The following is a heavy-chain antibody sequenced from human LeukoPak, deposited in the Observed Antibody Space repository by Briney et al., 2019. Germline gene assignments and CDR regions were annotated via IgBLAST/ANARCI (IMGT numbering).Heavy chain of an antibody. D-gene: IGHD1-26*01. CDR3: ARDGSGSYQYSDAFDI. Sequence: GASVKVSCKASGYTFTSYDISWVRQAPGQGLEWMGWISAYNGNTNYAQKLQGRVTMTTDTSTSTAYMELRSLRSDDTAVYYCARDGSGSYQYSDAFDIWGQGTMVTVSS. J-gene: IGHJ3*02. CDR2: ISAYNGNT. V-gene: IGHV1-18*01. CDR1: GYTFTSYD.